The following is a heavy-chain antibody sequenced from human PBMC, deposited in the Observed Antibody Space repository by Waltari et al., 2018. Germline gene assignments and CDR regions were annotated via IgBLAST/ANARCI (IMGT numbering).Heavy chain of an antibody. CDR2: IFWNDHR. Sequence: QITLEESGPMLVKPTETLTLTCTFSGFSLSMSGVGVGWIRQPPGKALEWLGLIFWNDHRSYNPSLRSRVTVNKDTAKNQVVLTMTNMDPLDTATYYCEQRRSIYSNYVGKRGWFGPWGQGTLVTVSS. D-gene: IGHD4-4*01. J-gene: IGHJ5*02. V-gene: IGHV2-5*01. CDR1: GFSLSMSGVG. CDR3: EQRRSIYSNYVGKRGWFGP.